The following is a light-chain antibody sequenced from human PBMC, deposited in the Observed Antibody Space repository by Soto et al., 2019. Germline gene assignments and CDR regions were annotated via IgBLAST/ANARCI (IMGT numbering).Light chain of an antibody. V-gene: IGKV3-15*01. CDR2: GAS. CDR1: RTVSTN. CDR3: QQYNNWPPIT. Sequence: EIVLIQSPVTLSLSPGERATLSCRASRTVSTNLAWYQQKPGQAPRLLIYGASTRATGIPTRFSGSGSETEFALTISGLQSEDSAVYYCQQYNNWPPITFGQGTRLEIK. J-gene: IGKJ5*01.